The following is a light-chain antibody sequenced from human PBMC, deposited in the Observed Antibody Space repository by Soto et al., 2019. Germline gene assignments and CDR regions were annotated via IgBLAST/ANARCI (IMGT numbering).Light chain of an antibody. CDR3: SSYTSSSTPEV. J-gene: IGLJ2*01. CDR2: DVS. CDR1: SSDVGGYNY. Sequence: QSALTQPASVSGSPGQSITISCTGTSSDVGGYNYVSWYQQQLGKAPKLIIYDVSNRPSGVSNRFSGSKSGNTASLTISGLQAEDEADYYCSSYTSSSTPEVFGGGTKVTVL. V-gene: IGLV2-14*01.